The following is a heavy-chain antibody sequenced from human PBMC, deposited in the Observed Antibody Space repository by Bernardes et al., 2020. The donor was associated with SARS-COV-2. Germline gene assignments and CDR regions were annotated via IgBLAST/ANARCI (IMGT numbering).Heavy chain of an antibody. J-gene: IGHJ5*02. CDR2: IWHDGSRE. CDR1: GFTFRDYT. CDR3: ATADGGWPES. V-gene: IGHV3-33*01. D-gene: IGHD4-17*01. Sequence: GGSLRLSCAASGFTFRDYTMHWVRQAPGKGLEWVAVIWHDGSREYYVDSVKGRFAISRDNSKNTLYLQMNKLRVEDTALYRCATADGGWPESWGQGTLVTVSS.